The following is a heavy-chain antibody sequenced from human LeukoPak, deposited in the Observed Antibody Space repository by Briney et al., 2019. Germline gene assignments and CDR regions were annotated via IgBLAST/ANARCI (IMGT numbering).Heavy chain of an antibody. J-gene: IGHJ4*02. CDR2: FDPADGET. CDR1: GYTLTELS. Sequence: ASVKVSCKVSGYTLTELSMHWVRQAPGKGLEWMGGFDPADGETIYAQKFQGRVTMTEDTSTDTAYMELSSLRSEDTAVYYCATDLARGLRVPQTTVNDYWGQGTLVTVSS. CDR3: ATDLARGLRVPQTTVNDY. V-gene: IGHV1-24*01. D-gene: IGHD4-17*01.